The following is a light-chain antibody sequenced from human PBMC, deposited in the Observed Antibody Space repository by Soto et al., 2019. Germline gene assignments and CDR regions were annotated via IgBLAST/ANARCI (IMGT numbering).Light chain of an antibody. J-gene: IGKJ1*01. CDR1: QSVSSS. CDR3: QHYNNWPRT. CDR2: GAS. Sequence: EIVMTQSPATLSVSPGERATLSCRASQSVSSSLAWYQQKPGQAPRRLIYGASTRATGIPARFSGSGSGTDFTLTISSLQSEDFAVYYCQHYNNWPRTFGQGTKVEIK. V-gene: IGKV3-15*01.